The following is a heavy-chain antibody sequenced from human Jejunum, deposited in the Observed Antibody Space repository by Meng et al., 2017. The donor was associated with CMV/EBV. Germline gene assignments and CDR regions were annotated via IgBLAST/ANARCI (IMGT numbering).Heavy chain of an antibody. CDR1: GSTFRNYP. CDR3: AREDDYRNYFDH. V-gene: IGHV3-30-3*01. D-gene: IGHD4-11*01. CDR2: ISGDGNKR. Sequence: SGSTFRNYPMHWVRQAPGKGLEWLAVISGDGNKRFHADSAMGRFTISRDNSKNTLSLQMDGLRGEDTGVYYCAREDDYRNYFDHWGRGTQVTVSS. J-gene: IGHJ4*02.